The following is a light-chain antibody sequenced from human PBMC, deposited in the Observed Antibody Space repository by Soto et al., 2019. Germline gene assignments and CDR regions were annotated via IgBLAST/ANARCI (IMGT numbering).Light chain of an antibody. J-gene: IGLJ1*01. CDR3: QSADSSGTYV. CDR1: ALPKQY. CDR2: KDS. Sequence: ELTRPPSVSVSPGQTARITCSGDALPKQYAYWYQQKPGQAPVLVIYKDSERPSGIPERFSGSSSGTTVTLTIRGVQAEDEADYYCQSADSSGTYVFGTGTKVTVL. V-gene: IGLV3-25*03.